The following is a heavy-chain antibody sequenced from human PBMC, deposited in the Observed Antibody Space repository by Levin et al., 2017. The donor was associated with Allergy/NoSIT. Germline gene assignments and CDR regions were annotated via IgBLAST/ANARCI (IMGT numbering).Heavy chain of an antibody. D-gene: IGHD6-13*01. CDR3: ASQQLVGAGPDY. CDR1: GGSISSYY. Sequence: GSLRLSCTVSGGSISSYYWSWIRQPAGKGLEWIGRIYTSGSTNYNPSLKSRVTMSVDTSKNQFSLKLSSVTAADTAVYYCASQQLVGAGPDYWGQGTLVTVSS. V-gene: IGHV4-4*07. J-gene: IGHJ4*02. CDR2: IYTSGST.